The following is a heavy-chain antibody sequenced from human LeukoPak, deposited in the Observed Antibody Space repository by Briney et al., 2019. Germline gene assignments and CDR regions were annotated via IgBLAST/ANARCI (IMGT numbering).Heavy chain of an antibody. D-gene: IGHD2-21*02. CDR2: IYYSGST. Sequence: SETLSPTCTVSGGSISSSSYYWGWIRQPPGKGLEWSGSIYYSGSTYYNPSLKSRVTISVDTSKNQFSLKLSSVTAADTAVYYCARDKGVSGHIVVVTAIDYWGQGTLVTVSS. J-gene: IGHJ4*02. CDR3: ARDKGVSGHIVVVTAIDY. V-gene: IGHV4-39*07. CDR1: GGSISSSSYY.